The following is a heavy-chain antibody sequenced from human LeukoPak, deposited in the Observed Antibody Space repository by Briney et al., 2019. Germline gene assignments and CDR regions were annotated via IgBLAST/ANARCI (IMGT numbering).Heavy chain of an antibody. Sequence: GGSLRLSCASSGFTFSFYWMHWVRQAPGKGLVWVSRINNDGRSTSYAGSVKGRFTISRDNAKNTLYLQMNSLRAEDTAVYYCARDNEYCTGGTCRLHYWGQGALVTVSS. CDR2: INNDGRST. CDR1: GFTFSFYW. J-gene: IGHJ4*02. CDR3: ARDNEYCTGGTCRLHY. V-gene: IGHV3-74*01. D-gene: IGHD2-15*01.